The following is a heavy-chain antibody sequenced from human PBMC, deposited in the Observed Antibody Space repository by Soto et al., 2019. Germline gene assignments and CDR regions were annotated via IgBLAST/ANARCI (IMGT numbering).Heavy chain of an antibody. CDR1: GFTFSSYS. CDR3: ARDYDRGGVIDY. V-gene: IGHV3-21*01. CDR2: ISSSSSYI. Sequence: GGSLRLSCAASGFTFSSYSMNWVRQAPGKGLEWVSSISSSSSYIYYADSVKGRFTISRDNAKNSLYLQMNSLRAEDTAVYYCARDYDRGGVIDYWGQGTLVTVSS. D-gene: IGHD3-10*01. J-gene: IGHJ4*02.